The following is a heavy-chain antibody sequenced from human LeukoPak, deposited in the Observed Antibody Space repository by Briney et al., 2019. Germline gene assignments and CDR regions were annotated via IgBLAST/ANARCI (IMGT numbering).Heavy chain of an antibody. J-gene: IGHJ4*02. V-gene: IGHV3-9*01. CDR3: ARERWSTTAFDY. CDR1: GFTFDDYA. CDR2: ISWNSGSI. Sequence: GGSLRLSCAASGFTFDDYAMHWVRQAPGKGLEWVSGISWNSGSIGYADSVKGRFTISRDNAKNSLYLQMNSLRAEDTALYYCARERWSTTAFDYWGQGTLVTVSS. D-gene: IGHD4-23*01.